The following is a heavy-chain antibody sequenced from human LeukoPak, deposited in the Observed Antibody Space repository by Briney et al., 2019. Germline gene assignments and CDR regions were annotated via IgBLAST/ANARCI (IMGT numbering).Heavy chain of an antibody. CDR1: GYTFTGYY. Sequence: AASVKVSCKASGYTFTGYYMHWVRQAPGQGLEWMGWINPNSGGTNYAQKFQGRVTMTRDTSISTAYMELSRLRSDDTAVYYCASGMTSCGLGCSMDVWGKGTTVTVSS. CDR2: INPNSGGT. V-gene: IGHV1-2*02. D-gene: IGHD7-27*01. CDR3: ASGMTSCGLGCSMDV. J-gene: IGHJ6*03.